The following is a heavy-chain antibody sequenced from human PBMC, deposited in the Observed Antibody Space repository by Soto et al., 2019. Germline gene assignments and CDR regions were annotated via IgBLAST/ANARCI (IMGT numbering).Heavy chain of an antibody. Sequence: GASVKFYCKASGNTFTSYDINLVRQAIGHGLEWMGWINPNSGNIGYAQKFQGRVTMTRDTAIRTAYMEVSRLRSDDTAVYYCARGRASGSYYLLDYWGQGTLVTVSS. CDR2: INPNSGNI. CDR1: GNTFTSYD. J-gene: IGHJ4*02. D-gene: IGHD3-10*01. V-gene: IGHV1-8*01. CDR3: ARGRASGSYYLLDY.